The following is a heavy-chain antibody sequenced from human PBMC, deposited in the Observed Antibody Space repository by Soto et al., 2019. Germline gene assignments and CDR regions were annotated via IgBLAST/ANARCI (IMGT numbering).Heavy chain of an antibody. D-gene: IGHD3-3*01. Sequence: QITLEESGPALVKPTQTLTLTCTFSGFSLSTTGLGVAWIRQPPGKALQWLALIYWNDEKRYSPSLKNRLTITKDTSNNQVVLTMTKVDPVDTATYYCALWDDFWSGLIDYWGQGTLVTVSS. CDR1: GFSLSTTGLG. CDR2: IYWNDEK. J-gene: IGHJ4*02. V-gene: IGHV2-5*01. CDR3: ALWDDFWSGLIDY.